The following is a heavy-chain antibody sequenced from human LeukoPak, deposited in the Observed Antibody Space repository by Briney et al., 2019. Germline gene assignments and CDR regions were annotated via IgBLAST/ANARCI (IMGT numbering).Heavy chain of an antibody. CDR3: ARLSSSWYQDWYFDL. V-gene: IGHV4-61*02. J-gene: IGHJ2*01. CDR1: GGSISSGSYY. CDR2: IYTSGST. Sequence: SETLSLTCTVSGGSISSGSYYCSWIRQPAGKGLEWIGRIYTSGSTNYNPSLKSRVTMSEDTSKKQFSLKLSSVTAADTAVYYCARLSSSWYQDWYFDLWGRGTLVTVSS. D-gene: IGHD6-13*01.